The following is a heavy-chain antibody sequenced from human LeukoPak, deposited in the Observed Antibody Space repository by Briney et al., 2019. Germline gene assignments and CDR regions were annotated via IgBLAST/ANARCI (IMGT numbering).Heavy chain of an antibody. CDR2: IYHSGST. V-gene: IGHV4-38-2*02. CDR1: GYSISSGYY. Sequence: TSETLSLTCTVSGYSISSGYYWGWIRQPPGKGLEWIGSIYHSGSTYYTPSLKSRVTISVDTSKNQFSLKLSSVTAADTAVYYCARGAYNWNDMCYYYYYMDVWGKGTTVTVSS. D-gene: IGHD1-20*01. J-gene: IGHJ6*03. CDR3: ARGAYNWNDMCYYYYYMDV.